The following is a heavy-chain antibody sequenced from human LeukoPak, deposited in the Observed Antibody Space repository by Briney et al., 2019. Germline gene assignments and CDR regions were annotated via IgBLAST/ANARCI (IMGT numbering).Heavy chain of an antibody. J-gene: IGHJ4*02. CDR2: IYTSGST. CDR3: ATSVAARSWDDY. D-gene: IGHD6-19*01. Sequence: PSQTLSLTCTVSGGSISSGSYYWRWIRQPAGKGLEWIGRIYTSGSTNYNPSLKSRVTISVDTSKNQFSLKLSSVTAADTAVYYCATSVAARSWDDYWGQGTLVTVSS. CDR1: GGSISSGSYY. V-gene: IGHV4-61*02.